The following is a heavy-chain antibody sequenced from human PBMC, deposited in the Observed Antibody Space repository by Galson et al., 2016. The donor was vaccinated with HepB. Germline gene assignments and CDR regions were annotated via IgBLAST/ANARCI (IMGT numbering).Heavy chain of an antibody. CDR1: GFTFKNYA. CDR3: ARATMANAFDL. Sequence: SLRLSCAASGFTFKNYAMHWVRQAPGKGLECVADISPDGSNAYYVDSVKGRFTISRDNDRSSLFLQMNSLRVEDTGVYYCARATMANAFDLWGQGTLVTVSS. V-gene: IGHV3-30-3*01. D-gene: IGHD4/OR15-4a*01. CDR2: ISPDGSNA. J-gene: IGHJ3*01.